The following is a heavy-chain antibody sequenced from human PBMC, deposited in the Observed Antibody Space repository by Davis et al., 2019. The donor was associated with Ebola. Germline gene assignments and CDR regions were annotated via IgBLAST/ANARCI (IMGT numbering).Heavy chain of an antibody. CDR2: MNPNSGNT. CDR1: GYTFTSYD. D-gene: IGHD2-21*02. J-gene: IGHJ4*02. Sequence: AASVKVSCKASGYTFTSYDINWVRQATGQGLEWMGWMNPNSGNTGYAQKFQGRVTMTRDTSISTAYMVLSRLRSDDTAVYYCASHCGGDCYTSGWGQGTLVTVSS. V-gene: IGHV1-8*01. CDR3: ASHCGGDCYTSG.